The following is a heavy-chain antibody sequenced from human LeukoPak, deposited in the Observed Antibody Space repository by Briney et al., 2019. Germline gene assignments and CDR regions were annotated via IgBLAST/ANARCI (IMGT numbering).Heavy chain of an antibody. D-gene: IGHD2-2*01. CDR2: ISSSSSTI. V-gene: IGHV3-48*01. J-gene: IGHJ4*02. CDR1: GFTFSSYS. Sequence: GGSLRLSCAASGFTFSSYSMNWVRQAPGKGLEWVSYISSSSSTIYYADSVKGRFTISRDNAKNSLYLQMNSLRAEDTAVYYCAKDLAVVAPYFDYWGQGTLVTVSS. CDR3: AKDLAVVAPYFDY.